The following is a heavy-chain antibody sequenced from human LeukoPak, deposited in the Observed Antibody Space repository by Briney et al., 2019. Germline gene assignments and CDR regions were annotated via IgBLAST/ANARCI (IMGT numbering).Heavy chain of an antibody. CDR3: ARHRNPYCSSTSCFNWFDP. J-gene: IGHJ5*02. CDR2: IYSRGSA. CDR1: GVSISDYY. V-gene: IGHV4-59*08. Sequence: NPAETLSLTCAVSGVSISDYYWSWIRQPPGKGLEWIGYIYSRGSANYNPSPKSRVTISVDTSKNEFSLRLSSVTAADTAVYYCARHRNPYCSSTSCFNWFDPWGQGTLVSICS. D-gene: IGHD2-2*01.